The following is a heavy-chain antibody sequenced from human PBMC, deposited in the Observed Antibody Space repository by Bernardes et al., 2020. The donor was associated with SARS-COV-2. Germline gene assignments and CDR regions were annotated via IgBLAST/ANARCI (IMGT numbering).Heavy chain of an antibody. J-gene: IGHJ6*02. D-gene: IGHD3-16*01. Sequence: GGSLRLSCAASGFTFSSYAMHWVRQAPGKGLEWVAVISYDGSNKYYADSVKGRFTISRDNSKNTLYLQMNSLRAEDTAVYYCARSLGGGYYYGMDVWGQGTTVTVSS. CDR3: ARSLGGGYYYGMDV. V-gene: IGHV3-30-3*01. CDR2: ISYDGSNK. CDR1: GFTFSSYA.